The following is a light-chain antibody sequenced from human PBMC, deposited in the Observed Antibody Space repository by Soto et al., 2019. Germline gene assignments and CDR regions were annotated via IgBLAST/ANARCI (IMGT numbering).Light chain of an antibody. CDR1: QSVSNNY. J-gene: IGKJ5*01. CDR2: GAS. V-gene: IGKV3-11*01. CDR3: QQRQYWPPIT. Sequence: EIVLTQSPGTLSLSPGERATLSCRASQSVSNNYLAWYQQKPGQAPRLLIYGASDRTIGIPARFSGSGSGTDFTLTISSLEPEDFAIYYCQQRQYWPPITFGQGTRLEIK.